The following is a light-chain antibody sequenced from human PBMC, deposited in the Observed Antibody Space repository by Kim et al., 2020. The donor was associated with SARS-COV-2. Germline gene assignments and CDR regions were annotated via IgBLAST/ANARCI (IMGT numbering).Light chain of an antibody. V-gene: IGKV3-20*01. CDR1: QIVVTRS. CDR3: QQYANSPPYT. Sequence: ILLTQSPATLSLSPGDTATLSCRASQIVVTRSLAWYQQKPGQSPRLLIYGASSRATGITGRFSGSGSGTDFTLTISSLEPEDSAVYYCQQYANSPPYTFGQGTKLEI. CDR2: GAS. J-gene: IGKJ2*01.